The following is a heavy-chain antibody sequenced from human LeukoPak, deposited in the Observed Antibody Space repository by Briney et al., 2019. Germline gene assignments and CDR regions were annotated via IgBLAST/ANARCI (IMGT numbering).Heavy chain of an antibody. CDR2: ISSTSSTI. CDR3: AELGITMIGGV. D-gene: IGHD3-10*02. V-gene: IGHV3-48*04. CDR1: GFTFSSYR. Sequence: GGSLRLSCAASGFTFSSYRMNWVRQVPGKGLEWVSYISSTSSTIYYADSVKGRFTISRDNAKNSLYLQMNSLRAEDTAVYYCAELGITMIGGVWGKGTTVTISS. J-gene: IGHJ6*04.